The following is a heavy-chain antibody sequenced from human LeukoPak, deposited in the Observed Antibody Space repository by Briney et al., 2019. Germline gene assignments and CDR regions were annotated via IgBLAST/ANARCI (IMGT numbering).Heavy chain of an antibody. Sequence: ASVKVSCKASGYTFTSYDINWVRQATGQGLEWMGWMNPNSGHTGYAQHFQGRVTITRNTSISTAYMELSSLRSEDTAVYYCARGRWGRVAVAGTRYYYYYMDVWGKGTTVTVSS. J-gene: IGHJ6*03. CDR3: ARGRWGRVAVAGTRYYYYYMDV. D-gene: IGHD6-19*01. V-gene: IGHV1-8*03. CDR2: MNPNSGHT. CDR1: GYTFTSYD.